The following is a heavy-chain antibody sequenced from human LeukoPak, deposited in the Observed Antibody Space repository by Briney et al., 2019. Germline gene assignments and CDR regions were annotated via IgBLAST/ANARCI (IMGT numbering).Heavy chain of an antibody. D-gene: IGHD3-22*01. CDR3: AKMAGSSVYYYRFDY. Sequence: GGSLRLSCAASGFTFSSYAMSWVRQAPGKGLEWVSHADSVKGRFTISRDNSKNTLYLHMNSLRAEDTAIYYCAKMAGSSVYYYRFDYWGQGTLVSVSS. CDR1: GFTFSSYA. J-gene: IGHJ4*02. V-gene: IGHV3-23*01.